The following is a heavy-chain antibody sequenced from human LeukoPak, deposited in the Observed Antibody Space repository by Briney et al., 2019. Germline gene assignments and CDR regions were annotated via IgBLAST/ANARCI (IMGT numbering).Heavy chain of an antibody. CDR3: ARGGGYFQH. V-gene: IGHV4-59*06. CDR1: GGSISSYY. Sequence: SETLSLTCTVSGGSISSYYWNWIRQHPGKGLEWIGYIYNSGSTYYNPSLKSRVTISVDTSKNQFSLKLSSVTAADTAVYNCARGGGYFQHWGQGTLVTVSS. D-gene: IGHD3-16*01. CDR2: IYNSGST. J-gene: IGHJ1*01.